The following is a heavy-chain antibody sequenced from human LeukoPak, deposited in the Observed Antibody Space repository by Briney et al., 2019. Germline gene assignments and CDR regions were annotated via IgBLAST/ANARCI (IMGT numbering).Heavy chain of an antibody. Sequence: SEILSLTCTVSGGSISSYYWSWIRQPPGKGLEWIGNFHYSGGTHYNPSLKSRVTISVDTSKNQFSLKLSSVTAADTAVYYCASRLRGLLLGEYHYFDYWGQGTLVTVSS. CDR3: ASRLRGLLLGEYHYFDY. V-gene: IGHV4-59*08. CDR2: FHYSGGT. J-gene: IGHJ4*02. CDR1: GGSISSYY. D-gene: IGHD3-22*01.